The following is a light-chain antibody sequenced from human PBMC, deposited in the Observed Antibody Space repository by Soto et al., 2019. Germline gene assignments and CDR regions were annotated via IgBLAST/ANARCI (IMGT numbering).Light chain of an antibody. CDR3: QSYDSSLSGWV. CDR2: GNN. V-gene: IGLV1-40*01. J-gene: IGLJ3*02. CDR1: SSNIEAAYD. Sequence: QSVLTQPPSVSGAPGQKVTISCTRSSSNIEAAYDVHWYQHLPGTAPKLLIYGNNNRPSGVPDRFSGSKSGTSASLAITGLQAEDEADYYCQSYDSSLSGWVFGGGTQLTVL.